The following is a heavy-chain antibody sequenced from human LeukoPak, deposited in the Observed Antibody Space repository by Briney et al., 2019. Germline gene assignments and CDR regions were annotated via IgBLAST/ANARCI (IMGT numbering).Heavy chain of an antibody. CDR1: GGSISSGGYY. J-gene: IGHJ3*02. CDR3: ASVGVVDAFDI. D-gene: IGHD3-3*01. Sequence: SQTLSLTCTVSGGSISSGGYYWSWIRQPPGKGLEWIGYIYHSGSTYYNPSLKSRVTISVDRSKNQFSLKLSSVTAADTAVYYCASVGVVDAFDIWGQGTMVTVSS. V-gene: IGHV4-30-2*02. CDR2: IYHSGST.